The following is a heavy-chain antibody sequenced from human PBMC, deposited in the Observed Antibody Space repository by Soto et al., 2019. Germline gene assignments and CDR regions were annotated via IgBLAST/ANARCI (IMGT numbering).Heavy chain of an antibody. Sequence: GGSLRLSCAASGFTFSNYAMSWVRQAPGKGLEWVSAISGDSGSTYYVDSVKGRFTISRDNSKNTLYLQMNSLRAADTAVYYCAIPTGLTATGPGYWGQGTLVTVSS. J-gene: IGHJ4*02. D-gene: IGHD6-13*01. V-gene: IGHV3-23*01. CDR3: AIPTGLTATGPGY. CDR2: ISGDSGST. CDR1: GFTFSNYA.